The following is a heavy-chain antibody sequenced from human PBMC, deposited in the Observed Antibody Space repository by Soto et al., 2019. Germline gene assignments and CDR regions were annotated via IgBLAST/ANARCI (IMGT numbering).Heavy chain of an antibody. Sequence: QVQLVESGGGVVQPGRSLRLSCAASGFTFSSYGMHWVRQAPGKGLEWVAVISYDGSNKYYADSVKGRFTISRDNSKNTLYLQMNSLRAEDTAVYYCAKVTKASGGGVWGQGTTVTVSS. CDR3: AKVTKASGGGV. J-gene: IGHJ6*02. CDR1: GFTFSSYG. D-gene: IGHD3-16*01. V-gene: IGHV3-30*18. CDR2: ISYDGSNK.